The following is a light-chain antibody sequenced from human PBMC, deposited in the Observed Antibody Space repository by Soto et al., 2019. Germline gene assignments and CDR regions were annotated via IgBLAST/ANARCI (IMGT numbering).Light chain of an antibody. Sequence: EIVLTQSPATLSLSPGERATLSCRASQSVSSYLAWYQQKPGQAPRLLIYDASNRATGIPARFSGSVSGTDFTLTISSLEPEEFAFYYCQQRSNWPWTFGQGTKVEI. CDR1: QSVSSY. V-gene: IGKV3-11*01. CDR2: DAS. CDR3: QQRSNWPWT. J-gene: IGKJ1*01.